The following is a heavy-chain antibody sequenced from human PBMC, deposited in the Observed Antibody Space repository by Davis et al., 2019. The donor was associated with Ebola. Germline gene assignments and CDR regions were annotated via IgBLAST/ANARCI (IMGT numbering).Heavy chain of an antibody. V-gene: IGHV3-33*03. D-gene: IGHD6-13*01. CDR3: AKFSRAGDSV. Sequence: GGSLRLSCAASGFTFSSYGMHWVRQAPGKGLEGVAVIWYDGSNKYYADSVKGRFTISRDNAKNSLYLQVNSLRDEDTAVYYCAKFSRAGDSVWGQGTLVTVSS. CDR1: GFTFSSYG. CDR2: IWYDGSNK. J-gene: IGHJ4*02.